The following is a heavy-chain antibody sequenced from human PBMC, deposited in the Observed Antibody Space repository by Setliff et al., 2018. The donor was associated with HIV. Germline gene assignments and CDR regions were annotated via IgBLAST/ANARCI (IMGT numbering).Heavy chain of an antibody. CDR3: ARDYLHVFDI. Sequence: GASVKVSCKASGYTFTDYYIHWVRQAPGQGLEWMGWINSASGGTNYAQNFQGRVTVTRDTSINTAYVELNSLKSDDTAAYYCARDYLHVFDIWGQGTMVTVSS. J-gene: IGHJ3*02. CDR1: GYTFTDYY. CDR2: INSASGGT. V-gene: IGHV1-2*02.